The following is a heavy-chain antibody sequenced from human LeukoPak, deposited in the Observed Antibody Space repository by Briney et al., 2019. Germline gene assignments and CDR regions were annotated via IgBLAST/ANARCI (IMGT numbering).Heavy chain of an antibody. CDR2: INHSGST. CDR1: GGSFSGYY. CDR3: ARGVAPDY. J-gene: IGHJ4*02. V-gene: IGHV4-34*01. Sequence: PSETLSLTCAVHGGSFSGYYWSWIRQPPGKGLEWIGEINHSGSTNYNPSLKSRVTISVDTSKNQFSLKLSSVTAADTAVYYCARGVAPDYWGQGTLVTVSS.